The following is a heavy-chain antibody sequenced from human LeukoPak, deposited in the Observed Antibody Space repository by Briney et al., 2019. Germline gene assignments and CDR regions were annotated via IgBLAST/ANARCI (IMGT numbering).Heavy chain of an antibody. CDR3: ARGTMVRGVISGFDP. V-gene: IGHV4-59*06. J-gene: IGHJ5*02. CDR1: GGSISSYY. Sequence: SETLSLTCTVSGGSISSYYWSWIRQHPGKGLEWIGYIYYSGSTYYNPSLKSRVTISVDTSKNQFSLKLSSVTAADTAVYYCARGTMVRGVISGFDPWGQGTLVTVSS. D-gene: IGHD3-10*01. CDR2: IYYSGST.